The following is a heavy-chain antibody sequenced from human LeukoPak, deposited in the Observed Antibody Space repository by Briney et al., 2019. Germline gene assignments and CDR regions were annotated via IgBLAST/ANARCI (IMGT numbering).Heavy chain of an antibody. J-gene: IGHJ4*02. CDR3: ARGPDGFFDY. Sequence: PGGSLRLSCAASGFTFSSYTMNWVRQGPGKGLEWVSSITSSSSDIYYADSLKGRFTISRDNAKNSLYLQMNNLRAEGTAVYYCARGPDGFFDYWGQGTLVTVSS. CDR1: GFTFSSYT. CDR2: ITSSSSDI. V-gene: IGHV3-21*01. D-gene: IGHD5-24*01.